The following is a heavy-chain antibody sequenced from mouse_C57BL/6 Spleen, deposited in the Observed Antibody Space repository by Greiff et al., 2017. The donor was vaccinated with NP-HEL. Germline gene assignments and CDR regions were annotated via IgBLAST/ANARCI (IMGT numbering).Heavy chain of an antibody. CDR1: GYTFTDYY. V-gene: IGHV1-77*01. CDR2: IGPGSGST. CDR3: ARGTTVVARKNYAMDY. D-gene: IGHD1-1*01. Sequence: VKLMESGAELVKPGASVKISCKASGYTFTDYYINWVKQRPGQGLEWIGKIGPGSGSTYYNEKFKGKATLTADKSSSTAYMQLSSLTSEDSAVYFCARGTTVVARKNYAMDYWGQGTSVTVSS. J-gene: IGHJ4*01.